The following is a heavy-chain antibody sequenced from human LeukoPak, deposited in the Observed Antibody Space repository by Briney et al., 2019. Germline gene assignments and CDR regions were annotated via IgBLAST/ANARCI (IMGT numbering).Heavy chain of an antibody. Sequence: ASVKVSCKVSSYSLTELSMHWVRQAPGKGLEWTGGFDPEDGKTIYAQRLQGRVTMTEDTSTDTAYMQLRSLISEDSAVYYCATNLGIAVAGGAFDLWGQGKVVTVSS. CDR1: SYSLTELS. CDR2: FDPEDGKT. D-gene: IGHD6-19*01. J-gene: IGHJ3*01. V-gene: IGHV1-24*01. CDR3: ATNLGIAVAGGAFDL.